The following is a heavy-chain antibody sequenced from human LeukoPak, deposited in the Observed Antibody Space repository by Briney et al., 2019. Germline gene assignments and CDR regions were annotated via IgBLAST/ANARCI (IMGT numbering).Heavy chain of an antibody. J-gene: IGHJ4*02. CDR1: GFTVSSNH. CDR2: IFSAGDT. D-gene: IGHD6-19*01. V-gene: IGHV3-66*02. Sequence: TGGSLRLSCAASGFTVSSNHMNWVRQAPGKGLEWVSIIFSAGDTSYADSVKGRFTISRDSSKNTSFLQMNSLTPEDTAVYYCMRQGLGGAGRWGQGTLVTVSS. CDR3: MRQGLGGAGR.